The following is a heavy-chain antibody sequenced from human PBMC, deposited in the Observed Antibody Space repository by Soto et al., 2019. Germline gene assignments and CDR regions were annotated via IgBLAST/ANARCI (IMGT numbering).Heavy chain of an antibody. V-gene: IGHV3-33*01. J-gene: IGHJ6*02. CDR1: GFTFSNYG. CDR3: ATDKSYYHYGMDV. CDR2: IVYDGSNK. Sequence: QVQLVESGGGVVRPGRSLRLSCAASGFTFSNYGMHWVRQAPGKGLEWVAVIVYDGSNKYYADSVKGRFTVSRDNSKNTLYLQMNSLRAEDTAVYYCATDKSYYHYGMDVWGQGTTVTVSS.